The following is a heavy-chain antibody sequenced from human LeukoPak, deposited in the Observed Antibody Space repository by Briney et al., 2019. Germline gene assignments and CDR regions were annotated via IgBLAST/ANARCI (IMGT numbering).Heavy chain of an antibody. CDR2: INHSGST. J-gene: IGHJ6*02. CDR1: GGSFSGYY. V-gene: IGHV4-34*01. CDR3: ARGAGPYYYYYYGMDV. Sequence: SETLSLTCAVYGGSFSGYYWSWIRQPPGKGLEWIGEINHSGSTNYNPSLKSRVTISVDTSKNQFSLKLSSVTAADTAVHYCARGAGPYYYYYYGMDVWGQGTTVTVSS.